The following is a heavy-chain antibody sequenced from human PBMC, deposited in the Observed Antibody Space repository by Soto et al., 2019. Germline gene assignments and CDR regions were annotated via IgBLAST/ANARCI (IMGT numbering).Heavy chain of an antibody. J-gene: IGHJ5*02. Sequence: QVQLQESGPGLVKPSQTLSLTCTVSGDSNSRGGYYWNWIRQHPRKGLEWIGYIYHSGSTNYNPSLKSRVTISVDTSKNQLSLELSSVTAADTAIYYCARDGAGAYGLGWFDPWGQGILVTVSS. D-gene: IGHD2-21*01. CDR1: GDSNSRGGYY. CDR2: IYHSGST. V-gene: IGHV4-31*03. CDR3: ARDGAGAYGLGWFDP.